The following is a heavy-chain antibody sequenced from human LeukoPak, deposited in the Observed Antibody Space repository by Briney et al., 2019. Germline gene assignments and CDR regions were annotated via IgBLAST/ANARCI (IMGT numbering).Heavy chain of an antibody. CDR3: ARDFLVSNHYDSSGYPYFDY. CDR2: ISSSGSTI. D-gene: IGHD3-22*01. Sequence: GGSLRLSCAASGFTFSDYYMSWIRQAPGKGLEWVSYISSSGSTIYYADSVKGRFTISRDNAKNSLYLQMNSLRAEDTAVYYCARDFLVSNHYDSSGYPYFDYWGQGTLVTVSS. V-gene: IGHV3-11*01. CDR1: GFTFSDYY. J-gene: IGHJ4*02.